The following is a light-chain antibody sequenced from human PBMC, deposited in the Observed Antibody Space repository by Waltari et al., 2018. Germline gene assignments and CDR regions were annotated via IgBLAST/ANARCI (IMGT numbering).Light chain of an antibody. V-gene: IGLV1-47*01. Sequence: QSVLTQPPSASGTPGQRVTISCSGSSSNIGSNYVYWYQQLPGTAPKLLSYRNTQRPSGVPDVFSGSKAGTSASLASSGLRSEDEADYYCAAWDDRLSGHVVFGGGTKLTVL. CDR1: SSNIGSNY. CDR3: AAWDDRLSGHVV. CDR2: RNT. J-gene: IGLJ2*01.